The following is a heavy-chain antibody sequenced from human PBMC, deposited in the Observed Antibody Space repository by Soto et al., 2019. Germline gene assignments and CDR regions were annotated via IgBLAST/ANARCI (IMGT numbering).Heavy chain of an antibody. CDR1: GYSFTSYG. V-gene: IGHV1-18*01. Sequence: QVQLVQSGAEVKKPGASVKVSCKASGYSFTSYGISWVRQAPGQGLEWMGWISANNGNTNYAQGRVTMTTDTSTSTAYMELRSLRSDDTAVYYCARDRGSYALDYWGQGTLLTVSS. D-gene: IGHD1-26*01. J-gene: IGHJ4*02. CDR3: ARDRGSYALDY. CDR2: ISANNGNT.